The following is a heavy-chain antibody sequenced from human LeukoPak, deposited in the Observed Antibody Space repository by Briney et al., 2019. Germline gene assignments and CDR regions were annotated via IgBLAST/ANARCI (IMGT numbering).Heavy chain of an antibody. J-gene: IGHJ4*02. CDR2: IYPGDSDT. CDR1: GYSFTSYW. Sequence: GESLKISCKGSGYSFTSYWIGWVRQMPGKGLEWMGIIYPGDSDTRYSPSSQGQVTISADKSISTAYLQWSSLKASDTAMYYCARHIAASPYYYDSSGYYIDYWGQGTLVTVSS. CDR3: ARHIAASPYYYDSSGYYIDY. V-gene: IGHV5-51*01. D-gene: IGHD3-22*01.